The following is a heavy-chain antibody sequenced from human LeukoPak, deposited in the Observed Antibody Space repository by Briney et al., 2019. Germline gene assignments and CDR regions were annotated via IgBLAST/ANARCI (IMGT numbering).Heavy chain of an antibody. CDR2: IYYSGST. J-gene: IGHJ3*02. V-gene: IGHV4-31*03. D-gene: IGHD3-22*01. Sequence: PSQTLSLTCTVSGGSISSGGYYWSWIRQHPGKGLEWIGYIYYSGSTNYNPSLKSRVTISVDTSKNQFSLKLSSVTAADTAVYYCARVFAYYYDSSGYYPGGAFDIWGQGTMVTVSS. CDR3: ARVFAYYYDSSGYYPGGAFDI. CDR1: GGSISSGGYY.